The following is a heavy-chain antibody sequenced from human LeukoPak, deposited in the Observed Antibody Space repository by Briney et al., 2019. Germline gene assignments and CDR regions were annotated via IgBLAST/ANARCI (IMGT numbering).Heavy chain of an antibody. D-gene: IGHD3-10*01. CDR3: TRDRHFGSGNRLSYFDY. CDR1: GFTFSSYS. Sequence: GRSLRLSCAASGFTFSSYSMNWVRQAQGKGLEWVAAILFDGSKKYVADAVKGRFTISRDNSENSLYLQMNSLRGVDTAVYYCTRDRHFGSGNRLSYFDYWGQGILVTVSS. CDR2: ILFDGSKK. J-gene: IGHJ4*02. V-gene: IGHV3-30*04.